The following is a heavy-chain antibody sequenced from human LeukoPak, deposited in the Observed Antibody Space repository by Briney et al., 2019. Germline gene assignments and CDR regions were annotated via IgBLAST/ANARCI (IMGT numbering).Heavy chain of an antibody. D-gene: IGHD1-26*01. CDR3: ARSGSYPRRFDY. CDR1: GYTFTTSD. V-gene: IGHV1-8*01. Sequence: GASVRVSCKASGYTFTTSDINWVRQAPGQGLEWMGWLNPNSGNTAYAQKFQGRVIMTRNTSKSTAYMELSSLSSEDTAVYYCARSGSYPRRFDYWGQGTLVTVSS. J-gene: IGHJ4*02. CDR2: LNPNSGNT.